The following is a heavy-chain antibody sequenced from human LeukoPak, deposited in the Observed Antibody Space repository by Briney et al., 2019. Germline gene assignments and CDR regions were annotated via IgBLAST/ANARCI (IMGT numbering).Heavy chain of an antibody. Sequence: PSETLSLTCTVSGDSVSSSNYYWAWIRQPPGKGLEWIGNIYYSGSTYYNPSLKSRLTISVDKSKNQFSLKLSSVTAADTAVYYCARDNGSSSWPTHDYWGQGTLVTVSS. CDR1: GDSVSSSNYY. V-gene: IGHV4-39*07. D-gene: IGHD6-13*01. CDR2: IYYSGST. J-gene: IGHJ4*02. CDR3: ARDNGSSSWPTHDY.